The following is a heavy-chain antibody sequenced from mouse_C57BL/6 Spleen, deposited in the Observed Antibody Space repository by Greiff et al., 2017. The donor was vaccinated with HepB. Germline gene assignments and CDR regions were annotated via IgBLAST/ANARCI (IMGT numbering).Heavy chain of an antibody. D-gene: IGHD2-2*01. CDR3: ARGGYDAWFAY. J-gene: IGHJ3*01. CDR1: GYTFTSYW. Sequence: QVQLQQPGAELVRPGSSVKLSCKASGYTFTSYWMHWVKQRPIQGLEWIGNIDPSDSETNYNQKFKDKATLTVDKSSSTAYMQLSSLTSEDSAVYYCARGGYDAWFAYWGQGTLVTVSA. CDR2: IDPSDSET. V-gene: IGHV1-52*01.